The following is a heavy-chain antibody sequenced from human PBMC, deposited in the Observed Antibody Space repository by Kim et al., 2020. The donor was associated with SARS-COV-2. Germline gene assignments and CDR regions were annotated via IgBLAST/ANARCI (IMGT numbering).Heavy chain of an antibody. J-gene: IGHJ6*02. CDR3: ARDGAAAGTGYYYYGMDV. V-gene: IGHV3-11*06. D-gene: IGHD6-13*01. Sequence: KGRFTITRDNAKNSLYLQMNSLRAEDTAVYYCARDGAAAGTGYYYYGMDVWGQGTTVTVSS.